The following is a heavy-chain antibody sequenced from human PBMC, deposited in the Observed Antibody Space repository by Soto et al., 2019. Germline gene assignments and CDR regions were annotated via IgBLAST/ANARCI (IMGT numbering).Heavy chain of an antibody. Sequence: QVQLVQSGAEVKKPGSSVRVSCKASVATLNSFINYGITWVRQAPGQGLEYVGGIIPVFGAANHAQKFQGIVTISADESTRTVNMELSSLRSNDTAVYYCARVAPTKILMHKHGALEIWGQGTMVSVSS. D-gene: IGHD3-16*01. CDR2: IIPVFGAA. CDR3: ARVAPTKILMHKHGALEI. V-gene: IGHV1-69*12. J-gene: IGHJ3*02. CDR1: VATLNSFINYG.